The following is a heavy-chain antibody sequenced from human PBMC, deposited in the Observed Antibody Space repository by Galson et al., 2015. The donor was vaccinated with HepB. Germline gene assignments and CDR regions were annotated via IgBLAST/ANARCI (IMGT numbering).Heavy chain of an antibody. D-gene: IGHD3-10*01. Sequence: QSGAEVKKPGESLKISCKGSGYSFTSYWIGWVRQMPGKGLEWMGIIYPGDSDTRYSPSFQGQVTISADKSISTAYLQWSSLKASDTAMYYCARGPDYYGSGSLYDPWGQGTLVTVSS. V-gene: IGHV5-51*01. CDR2: IYPGDSDT. CDR1: GYSFTSYW. CDR3: ARGPDYYGSGSLYDP. J-gene: IGHJ5*02.